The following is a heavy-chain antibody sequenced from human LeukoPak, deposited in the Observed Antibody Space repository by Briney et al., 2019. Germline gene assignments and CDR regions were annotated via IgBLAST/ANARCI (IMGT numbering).Heavy chain of an antibody. Sequence: PGGSLRLSCAASGFTFSYYSMNWVRQAPGKGPEWVAVISYDGSNKYYADSVKGRFTISRDNSKNTLYLQMNSLRAEDTALYYCAKDSTGYFDYWGQGTLVTVSS. CDR3: AKDSTGYFDY. D-gene: IGHD3-9*01. CDR2: ISYDGSNK. V-gene: IGHV3-30*18. J-gene: IGHJ4*02. CDR1: GFTFSYYS.